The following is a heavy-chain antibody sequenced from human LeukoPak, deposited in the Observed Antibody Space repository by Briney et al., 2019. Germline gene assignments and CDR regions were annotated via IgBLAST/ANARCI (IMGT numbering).Heavy chain of an antibody. J-gene: IGHJ4*02. CDR1: GGTLSSYA. CDR2: IIPIFGTP. D-gene: IGHD5-12*01. V-gene: IGHV1-69*13. Sequence: SVTVSCTASGGTLSSYAISGVRQAPGQGLEWMGGIIPIFGTPNYEHKFQGRFTITADESTSTAYMELSSLRSEDTAGYYCARSLDVDIVATTHFDYWGQGTLVTVSS. CDR3: ARSLDVDIVATTHFDY.